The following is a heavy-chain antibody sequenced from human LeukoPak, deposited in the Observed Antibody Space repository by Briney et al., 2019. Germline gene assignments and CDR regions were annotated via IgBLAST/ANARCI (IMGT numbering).Heavy chain of an antibody. D-gene: IGHD6-19*01. Sequence: GGSLRLSCAASGFTFDDYGMSWVRQAPGKGLEWVSGINWNGGSTGYADSVKGRFTISRDNAKNSLYLQMNSLRAEDTALYYCAKVGQWLYFDYWGQGALVTVSS. V-gene: IGHV3-20*04. CDR3: AKVGQWLYFDY. CDR2: INWNGGST. CDR1: GFTFDDYG. J-gene: IGHJ4*02.